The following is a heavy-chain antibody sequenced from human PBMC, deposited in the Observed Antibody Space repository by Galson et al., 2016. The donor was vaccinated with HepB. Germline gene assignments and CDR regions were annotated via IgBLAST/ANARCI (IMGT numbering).Heavy chain of an antibody. V-gene: IGHV5-51*01. Sequence: QSGAEVKKPGESLKITCKSSGYRFSTYWIGWVRQMSGKGLEWMGVIYPGDSDTNYSQSFEGQVTIPADQSISTAYLQWSSLKASDTAIYYCVRQDTNYYDVLTGYSTAQGGAFDVWGQGTVVSVSS. D-gene: IGHD3-9*01. CDR1: GYRFSTYW. CDR3: VRQDTNYYDVLTGYSTAQGGAFDV. CDR2: IYPGDSDT. J-gene: IGHJ3*01.